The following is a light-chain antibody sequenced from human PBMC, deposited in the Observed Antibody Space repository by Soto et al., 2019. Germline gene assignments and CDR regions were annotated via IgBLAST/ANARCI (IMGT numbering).Light chain of an antibody. Sequence: QSVLTQPPSVSGAPGQRVTISYTGSSSNIGAGYDVHWYQQLPGTAPKLLIYGNSNRPSGVPDRFSGSKSGTSASLAITGLQAEDEADYYCQSYDSSLSGRYVFGTGTKLTVL. CDR1: SSNIGAGYD. V-gene: IGLV1-40*01. CDR2: GNS. CDR3: QSYDSSLSGRYV. J-gene: IGLJ1*01.